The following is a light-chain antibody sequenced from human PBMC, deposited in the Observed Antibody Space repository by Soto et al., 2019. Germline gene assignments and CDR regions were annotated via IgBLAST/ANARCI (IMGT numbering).Light chain of an antibody. CDR3: QQYNSYPYT. V-gene: IGKV1-5*01. Sequence: DIPMTQSPSTLSASVGDRVTISCRASQSISSWLAWYQQKPGKAPKLLIYDASSVESGVPSRFSGSGSGTEFTLTISSLQADDVATYYGQQYNSYPYTFGQGTKLEIK. CDR1: QSISSW. J-gene: IGKJ2*01. CDR2: DAS.